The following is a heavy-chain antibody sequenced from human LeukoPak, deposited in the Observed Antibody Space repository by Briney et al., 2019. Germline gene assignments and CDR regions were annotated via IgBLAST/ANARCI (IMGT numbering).Heavy chain of an antibody. J-gene: IGHJ4*02. CDR3: ARMYYDFWSGYYQDY. V-gene: IGHV3-7*03. CDR2: IKQDGSEK. CDR1: GFTFSNYW. Sequence: GGSLRLSCAASGFTFSNYWMSWVRQAPGKGLEWVANIKQDGSEKYYVDSVRGRFTISRDDAKNSLYLQMNSLRADDTAVYCCARMYYDFWSGYYQDYWGQGTLVTVSS. D-gene: IGHD3-3*01.